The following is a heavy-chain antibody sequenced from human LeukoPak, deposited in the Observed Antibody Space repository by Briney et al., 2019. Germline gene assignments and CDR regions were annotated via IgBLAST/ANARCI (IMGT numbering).Heavy chain of an antibody. J-gene: IGHJ4*02. CDR1: GGSISSYY. CDR2: TYYSGST. CDR3: ARDSRRGYGSGSL. Sequence: SETLSLTCTVSGGSISSYYWSWIRQPPGKGLEWIGYTYYSGSTNYNPSLKSRVTISVDTSKSQFSLKLSSVTAADTAVYYCARDSRRGYGSGSLWGQGTLVTVSS. D-gene: IGHD3-10*01. V-gene: IGHV4-59*01.